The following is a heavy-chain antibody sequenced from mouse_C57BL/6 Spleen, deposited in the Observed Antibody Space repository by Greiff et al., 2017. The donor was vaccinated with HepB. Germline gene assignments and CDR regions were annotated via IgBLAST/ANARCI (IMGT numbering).Heavy chain of an antibody. V-gene: IGHV14-4*01. D-gene: IGHD1-1*01. J-gene: IGHJ2*01. CDR2: IDPENGDT. Sequence: EVKLMESGAELVRPGASVKLSCTASGFNIKDDYMHWVKQRPGQGLEWIGWIDPENGDTEYASKFQGKATITADTSSNTAYLQLSSLTSEDTAVYYCTKASVVAPFDYWGQGTTLTVSS. CDR1: GFNIKDDY. CDR3: TKASVVAPFDY.